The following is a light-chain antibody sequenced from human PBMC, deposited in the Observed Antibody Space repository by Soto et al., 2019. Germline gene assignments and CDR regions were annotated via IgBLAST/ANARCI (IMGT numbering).Light chain of an antibody. Sequence: DVVMTQSPLSLPVTLGQPASISCRASRSLIYTDGNTYLNWFHQRPGQSPRRLFSKVSNRDSGVPDRFSGSGSGTDFTLKISRVEAEDVGLYYVMQGTHWPYTFGQGTKREIK. J-gene: IGKJ2*01. CDR3: MQGTHWPYT. CDR1: RSLIYTDGNTY. CDR2: KVS. V-gene: IGKV2-30*01.